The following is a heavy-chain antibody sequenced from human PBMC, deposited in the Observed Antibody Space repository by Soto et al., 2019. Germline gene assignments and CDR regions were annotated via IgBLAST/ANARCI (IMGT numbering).Heavy chain of an antibody. Sequence: GRSRRFSWAATGITFSVYAMTWDRQAPGKGLEWVSAVTANGGSTYSADSVKGRFTISRDNSKNTLFLQMNSLRAEDTAVYYCASLGVGDWANYYYYYGMDVWGQGTTVTVSS. CDR2: VTANGGST. V-gene: IGHV3-23*01. D-gene: IGHD2-21*02. CDR1: GITFSVYA. J-gene: IGHJ6*02. CDR3: ASLGVGDWANYYYYYGMDV.